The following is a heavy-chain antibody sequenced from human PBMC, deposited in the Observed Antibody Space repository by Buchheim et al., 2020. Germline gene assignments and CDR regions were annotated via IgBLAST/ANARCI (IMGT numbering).Heavy chain of an antibody. Sequence: EVQLLESGGGLVQPGGSLRLSCAASGFTFSSYAMSWVRQAPGKGLEWVSAISGSGGSTYYADSVKGRFTISRDNSKNTLYLQMNSLRAEDTAVYYCAKGDYDSSGYYYLFYYYYGMDVWGQGTT. D-gene: IGHD3-22*01. J-gene: IGHJ6*02. CDR2: ISGSGGST. CDR1: GFTFSSYA. V-gene: IGHV3-23*01. CDR3: AKGDYDSSGYYYLFYYYYGMDV.